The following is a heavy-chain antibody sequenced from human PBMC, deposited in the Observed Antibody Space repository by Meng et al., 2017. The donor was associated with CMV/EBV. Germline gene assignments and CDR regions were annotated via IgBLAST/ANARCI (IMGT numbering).Heavy chain of an antibody. J-gene: IGHJ6*02. D-gene: IGHD2-2*01. CDR3: ARDQGVVPAAIGYYYYGMDV. Sequence: GGSLRLSCAASGFTFSSYAMHWVRQAPGKGLEWVAVISYDGSNKYYADSVKGRFTISRDNSKNTLYLQMNSLRAEDTAVYYCARDQGVVPAAIGYYYYGMDVWGQGTTVTVSS. CDR1: GFTFSSYA. V-gene: IGHV3-30-3*01. CDR2: ISYDGSNK.